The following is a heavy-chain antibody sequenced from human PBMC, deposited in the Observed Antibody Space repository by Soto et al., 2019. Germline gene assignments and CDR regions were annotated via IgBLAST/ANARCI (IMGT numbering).Heavy chain of an antibody. V-gene: IGHV3-48*01. D-gene: IGHD3-10*01. CDR1: GFTFTSYS. CDR2: ISSSTTII. Sequence: GGSLRLSCAASGFTFTSYSMNWVRQAPGKGLEWASYISSSTTIIYYADSVKGRFTISRDNARNSLYLQINSLRAEDTAVYYCARRGLFESGGIDYWGQGTLVTVSS. J-gene: IGHJ4*02. CDR3: ARRGLFESGGIDY.